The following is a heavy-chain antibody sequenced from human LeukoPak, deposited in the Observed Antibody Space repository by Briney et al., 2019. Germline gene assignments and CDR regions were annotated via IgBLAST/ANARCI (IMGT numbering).Heavy chain of an antibody. CDR3: AHVSTVTTGSAFDS. CDR2: IYWDDDK. CDR1: GFSLSTSGLA. V-gene: IGHV2-5*02. D-gene: IGHD4-17*01. J-gene: IGHJ4*02. Sequence: SGPTLVNPTQTLTLTCTFSGFSLSTSGLAVGWVRQPPGKALEWLALIYWDDDKRFSPSLKSRLTITKDTSKNQVVLTMTNMDPVDTATYYCAHVSTVTTGSAFDSWGQGTLVTVSS.